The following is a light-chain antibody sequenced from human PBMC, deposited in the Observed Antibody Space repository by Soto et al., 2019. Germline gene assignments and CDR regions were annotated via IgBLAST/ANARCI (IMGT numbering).Light chain of an antibody. CDR1: QSVSNL. J-gene: IGKJ5*01. V-gene: IGKV3-11*01. Sequence: EIVLTQSPATVSLSPGERATLSCRASQSVSNLLIWFQQKPGQAPRLLIYDASNRATGIPARFSGSGSGTDFTLTISSLEPEDVAVYYCHQRYTWPITFGQGTRLEIK. CDR3: HQRYTWPIT. CDR2: DAS.